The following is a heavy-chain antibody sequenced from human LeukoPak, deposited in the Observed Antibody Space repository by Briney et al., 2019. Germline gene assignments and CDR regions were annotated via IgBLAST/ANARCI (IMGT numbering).Heavy chain of an antibody. CDR1: GYTFTSYG. Sequence: GASVKVSCKASGYTFTSYGISWVRQAPGQGLEWMGWISAYNGNTNYAQKLQGRVTMTTDTSTSTAYMEVSSLRSGDTAVYYCATDGYCSSTRCREFYGMDVWGQGTTVTVSS. J-gene: IGHJ6*02. D-gene: IGHD2-2*03. CDR3: ATDGYCSSTRCREFYGMDV. CDR2: ISAYNGNT. V-gene: IGHV1-18*01.